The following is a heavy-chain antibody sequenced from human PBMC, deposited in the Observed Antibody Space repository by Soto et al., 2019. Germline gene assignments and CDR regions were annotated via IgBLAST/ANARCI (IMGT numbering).Heavy chain of an antibody. Sequence: SETLSLTCTVSGGSISSGDYSWSWIRQPPGKGLEWIGYIYHSGSTYYNPSLKSRVTISVDRSKNQFSLKLSSVTAADTAVYYCARDAYGDYESGFDPWGQGTLVTVSS. J-gene: IGHJ5*02. CDR1: GGSISSGDYS. V-gene: IGHV4-30-2*01. D-gene: IGHD4-17*01. CDR3: ARDAYGDYESGFDP. CDR2: IYHSGST.